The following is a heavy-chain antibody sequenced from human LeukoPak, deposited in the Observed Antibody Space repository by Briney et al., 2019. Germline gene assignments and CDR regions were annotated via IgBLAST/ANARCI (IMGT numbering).Heavy chain of an antibody. Sequence: SETLSLTCTVSGGSISSGGYYWSWIRQHPGKGLEWIGYIYYSGSTYYNPSLKSRVTISVDTSKNQFSLKLSSVTAADTAVYYCARDGGYGGNSDSDYWGQGTLVTVSS. CDR3: ARDGGYGGNSDSDY. D-gene: IGHD2-21*02. CDR1: GGSISSGGYY. J-gene: IGHJ4*02. CDR2: IYYSGST. V-gene: IGHV4-31*03.